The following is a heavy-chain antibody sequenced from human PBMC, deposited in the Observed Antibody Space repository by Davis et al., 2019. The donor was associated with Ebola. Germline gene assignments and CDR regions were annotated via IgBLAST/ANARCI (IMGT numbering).Heavy chain of an antibody. CDR2: IYHNGRT. CDR3: ARLPHYDEVWGSYRYTQYFDY. V-gene: IGHV4-38-2*02. Sequence: SETLSLTCTVSGYSISNGFSWGWIRQPPGKGLEWIGSIYHNGRTNYNPSLKSRLTISLDTSKNQFSLRLRSVTAADTAVYYCARLPHYDEVWGSYRYTQYFDYWGQGTLVTVSS. CDR1: GYSISNGFS. D-gene: IGHD3-16*02. J-gene: IGHJ4*02.